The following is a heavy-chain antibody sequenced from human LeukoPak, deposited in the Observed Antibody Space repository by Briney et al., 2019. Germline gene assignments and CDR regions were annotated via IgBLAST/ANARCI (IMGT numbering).Heavy chain of an antibody. Sequence: KLGESLKISCKGFGYSFTTYWIGWVRQMPGKGLEWMGIIYPGDSDTRYSPSFQGQVTISADKSISTAYLQWSSLKASDTAMYYCATPGVVGSGYDAEDAFDIWGQGTMVTVSS. J-gene: IGHJ3*02. CDR3: ATPGVVGSGYDAEDAFDI. CDR2: IYPGDSDT. D-gene: IGHD5-12*01. V-gene: IGHV5-51*01. CDR1: GYSFTTYW.